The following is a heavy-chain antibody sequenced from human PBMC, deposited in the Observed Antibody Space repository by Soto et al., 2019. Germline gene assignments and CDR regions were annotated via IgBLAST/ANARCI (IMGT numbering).Heavy chain of an antibody. J-gene: IGHJ4*02. CDR2: ISHDGGNE. D-gene: IGHD6-19*01. CDR3: AKDWGIAVAAH. CDR1: GFTFSSTG. V-gene: IGHV3-30*18. Sequence: GGSLRLSCAASGFTFSSTGMHWVRQAPGKGLEWVAVISHDGGNEYYGDSVKGRFTISRDNSKNTLYLQMNSLRADDTAVYYCAKDWGIAVAAHWGQGTLVTVSS.